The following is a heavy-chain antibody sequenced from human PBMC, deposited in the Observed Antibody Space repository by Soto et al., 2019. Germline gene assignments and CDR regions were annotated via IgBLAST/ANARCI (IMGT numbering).Heavy chain of an antibody. Sequence: GGSLRLSCAASGFTFSSYAMHWVRQAPGKGLEWVAVISYDGSNKYYADSVKGRFTISRDNSKNTPYLQMNSLRAEDTAVYYCARPNSSGWFRYFDYWGQGTLVTVSS. CDR1: GFTFSSYA. J-gene: IGHJ4*02. CDR3: ARPNSSGWFRYFDY. CDR2: ISYDGSNK. V-gene: IGHV3-30-3*01. D-gene: IGHD6-19*01.